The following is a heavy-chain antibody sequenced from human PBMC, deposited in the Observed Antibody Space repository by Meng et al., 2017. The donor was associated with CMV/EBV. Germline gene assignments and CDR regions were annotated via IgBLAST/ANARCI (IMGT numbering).Heavy chain of an antibody. V-gene: IGHV4-34*01. CDR2: INHSGST. CDR1: GGSFSGYY. CDR3: ARKITMVRGVISRESWFDY. J-gene: IGHJ4*02. Sequence: SQTRSLTCAVYGGSFSGYYWSWIRQPPGKGLEWIGEINHSGSTNYNQSLKSRVTISVDTSKNQFSLKLSSVTAADTAVYYCARKITMVRGVISRESWFDYWGQGTLVTVSS. D-gene: IGHD3-10*01.